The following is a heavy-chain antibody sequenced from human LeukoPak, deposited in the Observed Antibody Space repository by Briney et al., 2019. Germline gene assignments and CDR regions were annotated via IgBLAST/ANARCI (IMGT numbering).Heavy chain of an antibody. CDR2: ISSSSSYI. Sequence: GGSLRLSCAASGFTFSSYSMNWVRQAPGKGLEWVSSISSSSSYIYYADSVKGRFTISRDNAKNSLYLQMNSLRAEDMAVYYCARARADGPFNPWGQGTLVTVSS. CDR1: GFTFSSYS. V-gene: IGHV3-21*01. D-gene: IGHD4-17*01. J-gene: IGHJ5*02. CDR3: ARARADGPFNP.